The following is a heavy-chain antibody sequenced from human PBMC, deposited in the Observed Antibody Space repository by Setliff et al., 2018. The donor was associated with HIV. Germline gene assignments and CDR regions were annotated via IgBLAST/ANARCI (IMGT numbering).Heavy chain of an antibody. CDR1: GFTVSNTQ. Sequence: GGSLRLSCAASGFTVSNTQMSWVRQAPGKGLEWVSVIYISGTPNYADSVKGRFTISRDSSKNTVYLQMNSLRAEDTAVYYCAGGTIFGVETYWGQGTLVTVSS. CDR2: IYISGTP. V-gene: IGHV3-53*05. CDR3: AGGTIFGVETY. D-gene: IGHD3-3*01. J-gene: IGHJ4*02.